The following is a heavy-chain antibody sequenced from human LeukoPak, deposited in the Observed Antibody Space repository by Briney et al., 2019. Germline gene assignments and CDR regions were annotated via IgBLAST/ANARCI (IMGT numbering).Heavy chain of an antibody. CDR3: ASCGGYGNTNYYYYYMDV. D-gene: IGHD5-12*01. J-gene: IGHJ6*03. Sequence: SVKVSCKASGYTFTGYYMHWVRQAPGQGLEWMGGIIPIFGTANYAQKFQGRVTITADESTSTAYMELSSLRSEDTAVYYCASCGGYGNTNYYYYYMDVWGKGTTVTISS. CDR2: IIPIFGTA. V-gene: IGHV1-69*13. CDR1: GYTFTGYY.